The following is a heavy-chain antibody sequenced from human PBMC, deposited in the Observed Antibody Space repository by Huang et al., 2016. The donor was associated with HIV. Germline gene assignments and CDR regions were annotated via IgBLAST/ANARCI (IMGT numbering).Heavy chain of an antibody. CDR1: EFNFRVYG. J-gene: IGHJ4*02. CDR3: ARDSRWGIVATTLSYFDY. D-gene: IGHD5-12*01. Sequence: QPQLVESGGGVVQRGGSLRLSCAASEFNFRVYGRHWLRKAAGKGLEWVACVRFDGSNEYYIDSVKGRFTIARDNSKKMLFLEMDNLRPEDTAVYFCARDSRWGIVATTLSYFDYWGQGTLVTVSS. V-gene: IGHV3-30*02. CDR2: VRFDGSNE.